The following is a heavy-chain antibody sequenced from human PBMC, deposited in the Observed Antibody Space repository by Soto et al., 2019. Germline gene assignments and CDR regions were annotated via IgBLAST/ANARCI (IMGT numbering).Heavy chain of an antibody. CDR3: ARQAYYDILTGYYSFDY. Sequence: PGESLKISSKGSGYSFTSYWVSWVRQMPGKGLEWMGRIDPSDSYTNYSPSFQGHVTISADKSISTAYLQWSSLKASDTAIYYCARQAYYDILTGYYSFDYWGQGTLVTVSS. CDR1: GYSFTSYW. J-gene: IGHJ4*02. CDR2: IDPSDSYT. D-gene: IGHD3-9*01. V-gene: IGHV5-10-1*01.